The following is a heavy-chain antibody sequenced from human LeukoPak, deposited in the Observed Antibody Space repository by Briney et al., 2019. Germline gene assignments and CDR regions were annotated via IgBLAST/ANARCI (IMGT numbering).Heavy chain of an antibody. Sequence: SETLSLTCIVSVASVCSDNYYWNWIRQPPGKGLEWIGNIYHNGNTNYNPSLKSRVTMSLETSKGQFSLRLKSVTAADAAVYYCARDRFDSGSSAWDFLDYWGQGSLVSVSS. CDR2: IYHNGNT. CDR1: VASVCSDNYY. CDR3: ARDRFDSGSSAWDFLDY. D-gene: IGHD6-19*01. V-gene: IGHV4-61*01. J-gene: IGHJ4*02.